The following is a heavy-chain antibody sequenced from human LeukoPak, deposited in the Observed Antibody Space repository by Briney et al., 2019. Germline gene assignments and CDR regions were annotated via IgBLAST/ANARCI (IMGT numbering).Heavy chain of an antibody. CDR3: AGAGIAVAGNAEYFQY. V-gene: IGHV5-10-1*01. D-gene: IGHD6-19*01. Sequence: GESLKIACRGSGYSFTSYWISWGRQMPGKGREWMGRIDPSDSYTNYSPSFQGHVTISADKSISTAYLQWSSLKASDTAMYYCAGAGIAVAGNAEYFQYWGQGTLVTVSS. CDR1: GYSFTSYW. CDR2: IDPSDSYT. J-gene: IGHJ1*01.